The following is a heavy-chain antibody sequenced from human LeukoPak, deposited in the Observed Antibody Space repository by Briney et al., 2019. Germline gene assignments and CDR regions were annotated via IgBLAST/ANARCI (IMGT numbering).Heavy chain of an antibody. V-gene: IGHV3-23*01. J-gene: IGHJ6*02. CDR3: AKRGRYCSGGSCYSNYYYYGMDV. D-gene: IGHD2-15*01. Sequence: GGSLRLSCAASGFTFSSYAMSWVRQAPGKGLEWVSAISGSGGSTYYADSVKGRFTISRDNSKNTLYLQMNSLRAEDTAVYYCAKRGRYCSGGSCYSNYYYYGMDVWGQGTTVTVSS. CDR2: ISGSGGST. CDR1: GFTFSSYA.